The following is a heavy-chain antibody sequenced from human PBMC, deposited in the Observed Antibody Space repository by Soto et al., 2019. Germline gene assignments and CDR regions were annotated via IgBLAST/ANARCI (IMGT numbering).Heavy chain of an antibody. CDR2: IPNNGSP. CDR3: ARIGWGGDS. Sequence: QVQLQESGPGRVKPSETLSLTCSVSGGSVRTGSYHWSWIRQLPGKGLEWIGFIPNNGSPDYNPSLKSRVVVSIDRSKNQFSLKVNSVTAADTAVYFCARIGWGGDSWGQGTLVTVSS. D-gene: IGHD7-27*01. CDR1: GGSVRTGSYH. J-gene: IGHJ4*02. V-gene: IGHV4-61*01.